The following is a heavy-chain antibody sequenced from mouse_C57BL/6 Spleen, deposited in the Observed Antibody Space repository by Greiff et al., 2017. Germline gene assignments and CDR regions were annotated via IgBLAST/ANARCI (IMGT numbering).Heavy chain of an antibody. Sequence: VQLQQPGAELVRPGSSVKLSCKASGYTFTSYWMHWVKQRPIQGLEWIGNIDPSDSETHYNQKFKDKATLTVDKSSSASYMQLSSLTAEDSAVYCGAREGGSSSWFAYWGQGTLVTVSA. CDR2: IDPSDSET. CDR3: AREGGSSSWFAY. V-gene: IGHV1-52*01. J-gene: IGHJ3*01. CDR1: GYTFTSYW. D-gene: IGHD1-1*01.